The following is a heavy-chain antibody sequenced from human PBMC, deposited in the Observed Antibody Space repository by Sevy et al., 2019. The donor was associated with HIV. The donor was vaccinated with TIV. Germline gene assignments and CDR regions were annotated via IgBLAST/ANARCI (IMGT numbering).Heavy chain of an antibody. CDR2: ISSRGTTI. CDR3: ARGRQLFDY. V-gene: IGHV3-11*01. Sequence: GGSLRLSCAASGFTVSDYYMSWVRQAPGKGLEWVSYISSRGTTIYYGDPVKGRFTISRENDKTSLYLEMNSLRAEDTAVYYCARGRQLFDYWGQGTQVTVSS. D-gene: IGHD6-13*01. J-gene: IGHJ4*02. CDR1: GFTVSDYY.